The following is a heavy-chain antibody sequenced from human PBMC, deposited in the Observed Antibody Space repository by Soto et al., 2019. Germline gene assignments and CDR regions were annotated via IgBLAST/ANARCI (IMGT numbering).Heavy chain of an antibody. Sequence: EVQLVESGGGLVQPGGSLRLSCAASGFTFSSYWMHWVRQAPGEGLVWVSRINSDGSSTNYADSVKGRFTISRDNAKNTLYLQMNSLRAEDTAVYYCARGGSLNWYFDLWGRGTLVTVSS. J-gene: IGHJ2*01. V-gene: IGHV3-74*01. CDR1: GFTFSSYW. CDR2: INSDGSST. D-gene: IGHD1-26*01. CDR3: ARGGSLNWYFDL.